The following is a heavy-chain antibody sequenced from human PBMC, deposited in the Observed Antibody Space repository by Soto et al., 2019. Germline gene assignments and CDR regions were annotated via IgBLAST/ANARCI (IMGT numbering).Heavy chain of an antibody. CDR2: ISWNSGSI. CDR3: AKGVGGVIVDAFDI. CDR1: GFTFSDYY. J-gene: IGHJ3*02. V-gene: IGHV3-9*01. Sequence: GGSLRLSCAASGFTFSDYYMSWIRQAPGKGLEWISGISWNSGSIGYADSVKGRFTISRDNAKNSLYLQMNSLRAEDTALYYCAKGVGGVIVDAFDICGQGTMVTVSS. D-gene: IGHD3-16*02.